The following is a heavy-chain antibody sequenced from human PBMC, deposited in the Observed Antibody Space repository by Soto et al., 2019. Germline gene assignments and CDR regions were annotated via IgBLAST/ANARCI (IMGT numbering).Heavy chain of an antibody. Sequence: SETLSLTCTVSGGSISSYYWSWIRQPPGKGLEWIGYIYYSGSTNYNPSLKGRVTISVDTSKNQFSLKLSSVTAADTAVYYCARDRYSSHYWGQGTLVTVSS. CDR3: ARDRYSSHY. CDR1: GGSISSYY. D-gene: IGHD6-13*01. CDR2: IYYSGST. V-gene: IGHV4-59*01. J-gene: IGHJ4*02.